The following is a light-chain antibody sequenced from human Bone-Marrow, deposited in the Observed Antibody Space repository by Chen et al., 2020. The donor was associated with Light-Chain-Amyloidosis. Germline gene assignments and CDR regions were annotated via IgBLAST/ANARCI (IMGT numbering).Light chain of an antibody. V-gene: IGLV2-14*01. J-gene: IGLJ3*02. CDR2: EVN. Sequence: QSALTQPASVSGSPGQSITISSTGTSSDIGRYDYVSWFQQHPGKAPELVIYEVNSRPSGVSDRFSGSKSGNTASLTISRLQTEDEANYYCAAFTTSKTWVFGGGTKLTVL. CDR3: AAFTTSKTWV. CDR1: SSDIGRYDY.